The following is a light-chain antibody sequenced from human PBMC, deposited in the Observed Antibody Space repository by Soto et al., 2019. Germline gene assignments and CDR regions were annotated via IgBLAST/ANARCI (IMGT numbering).Light chain of an antibody. CDR2: EVS. CDR3: SAYTNIGTLV. Sequence: QSALTQPASVSGSPGQSITISCTGTSSDVGGYNFVSWYQQHPGKVPKLMIYEVSYRPSGVSNRFSGSRSGHTASLSISGLQAEDEADYYCSAYTNIGTLVFGGGTKLTVL. CDR1: SSDVGGYNF. V-gene: IGLV2-14*01. J-gene: IGLJ3*02.